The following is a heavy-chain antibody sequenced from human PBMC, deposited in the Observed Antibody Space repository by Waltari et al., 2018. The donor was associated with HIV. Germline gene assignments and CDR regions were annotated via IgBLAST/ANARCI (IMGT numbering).Heavy chain of an antibody. V-gene: IGHV4-4*07. CDR2: IYTSGST. CDR3: AGTYYDYVWGSYRPPPFDY. D-gene: IGHD3-16*02. Sequence: QVQLQESGPGLVKPSETLSLTCTVSGGSISSYYSSWIRQPAGKGLEWIGRIYTSGSTNYNPSLKSRVTMSVDTSKNQFSLKLSSVTAADTAVYYCAGTYYDYVWGSYRPPPFDYWGQGTLVTVSS. J-gene: IGHJ4*02. CDR1: GGSISSYY.